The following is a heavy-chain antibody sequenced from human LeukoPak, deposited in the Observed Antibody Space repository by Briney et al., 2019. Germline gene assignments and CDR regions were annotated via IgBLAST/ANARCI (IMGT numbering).Heavy chain of an antibody. CDR1: GDSVNSATFY. CDR3: ARDFWAATGAFEI. Sequence: PSETLSLTCTVSGDSVNSATFYWAWIRQSPGKGLELIGYTYNRGNTYYNPSLNSRVAISVDTSKNQFSLKLRSVTAADSAVYYCARDFWAATGAFEIRGQGASVTVSS. J-gene: IGHJ3*02. V-gene: IGHV4-61*01. CDR2: TYNRGNT. D-gene: IGHD3/OR15-3a*01.